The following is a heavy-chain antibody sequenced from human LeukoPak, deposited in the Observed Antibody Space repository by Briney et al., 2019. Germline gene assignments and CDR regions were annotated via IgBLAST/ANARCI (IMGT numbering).Heavy chain of an antibody. V-gene: IGHV3-64*01. CDR2: ISSNGGST. CDR1: GFTFSSYA. D-gene: IGHD3-10*01. J-gene: IGHJ4*02. Sequence: AGGSLRLSCAASGFTFSSYAMHWVRQAPGKGLEYVSAISSNGGSTYYAHSVKGRFTISRDNSKNTLYLQMGSLRAEDMAVYYCARDGAGARDYWGQGTLVTVSS. CDR3: ARDGAGARDY.